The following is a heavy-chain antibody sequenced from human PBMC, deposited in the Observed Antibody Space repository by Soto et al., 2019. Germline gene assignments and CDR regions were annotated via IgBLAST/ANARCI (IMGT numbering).Heavy chain of an antibody. J-gene: IGHJ3*02. D-gene: IGHD6-25*01. V-gene: IGHV1-18*01. Sequence: GASVKVSCKASGYTFTSYGISWVRQAPGQGLEWMGWISAYNGNTNYAQKLQGRVTMTADTSTSTAYMELRSLRSDDTAVYYCARDLGRAADDAFAIWGQGTMVTVSS. CDR3: ARDLGRAADDAFAI. CDR1: GYTFTSYG. CDR2: ISAYNGNT.